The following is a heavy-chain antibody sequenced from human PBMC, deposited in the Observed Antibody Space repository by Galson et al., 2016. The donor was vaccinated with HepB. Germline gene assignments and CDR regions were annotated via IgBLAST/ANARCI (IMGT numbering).Heavy chain of an antibody. Sequence: SLRLSCAASGFSFTTYYMDWVRQAPGKRLEYVSGISNNGGAKYHADSVKGRFTISRENSKNTVDLHMSSLRPEDTAVYYCVRAWSGSSPDYWGQGTQVTVSS. CDR1: GFSFTTYY. CDR2: ISNNGGAK. V-gene: IGHV3-64D*09. D-gene: IGHD1-26*01. CDR3: VRAWSGSSPDY. J-gene: IGHJ4*02.